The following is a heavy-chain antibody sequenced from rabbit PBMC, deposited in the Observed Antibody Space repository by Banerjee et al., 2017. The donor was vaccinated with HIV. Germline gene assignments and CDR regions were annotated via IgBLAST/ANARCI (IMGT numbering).Heavy chain of an antibody. Sequence: QSLEESGGDLVKPGASLTLTCTASGFSFTSSYYMCWVRQAPGKGLEWIGCINTGSSGSTYYASWAKGRFTISKTSSTTVTLQMTSLTAADTATYFCARGYVGYGYINRLDLWGPGTLVTVS. J-gene: IGHJ3*01. CDR3: ARGYVGYGYINRLDL. V-gene: IGHV1S40*01. CDR1: GFSFTSSYY. D-gene: IGHD6-1*01. CDR2: INTGSSGST.